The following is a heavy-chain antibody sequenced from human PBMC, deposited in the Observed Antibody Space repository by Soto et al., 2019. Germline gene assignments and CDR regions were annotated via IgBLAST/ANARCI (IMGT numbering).Heavy chain of an antibody. V-gene: IGHV3-30*18. J-gene: IGHJ4*02. Sequence: VGSLRLSCAASGFTFSIYGMHWVRQAPGEGLEWVAVISNDGSYIHYADSVKGRFTISRDNSKNTLYLQMNSLRPEDTAVYYCAKAAAREFDYWGQGTLVTVSS. D-gene: IGHD6-6*01. CDR1: GFTFSIYG. CDR2: ISNDGSYI. CDR3: AKAAAREFDY.